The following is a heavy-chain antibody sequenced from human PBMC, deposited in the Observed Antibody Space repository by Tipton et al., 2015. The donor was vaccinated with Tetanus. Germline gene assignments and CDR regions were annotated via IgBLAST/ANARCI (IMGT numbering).Heavy chain of an antibody. V-gene: IGHV4-34*01. J-gene: IGHJ4*02. CDR2: ISPSGNT. Sequence: LRLSCAVYGGSFSNYFWRWIRQPPGKGLEWIGEISPSGNTNYNPSLKSRVTISADTSRNQFSLTLSSVTAADTAVYYCARSKLLWFGESLSGFDSWGQGTLVTVSA. CDR3: ARSKLLWFGESLSGFDS. D-gene: IGHD3-10*01. CDR1: GGSFSNYF.